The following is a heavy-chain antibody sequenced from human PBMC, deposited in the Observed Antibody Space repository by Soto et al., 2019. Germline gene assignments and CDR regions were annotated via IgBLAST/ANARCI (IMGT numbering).Heavy chain of an antibody. D-gene: IGHD3-16*02. CDR2: IKSKTDGGTT. V-gene: IGHV3-15*07. CDR3: TTDPFYDYVWGSYRYTI. J-gene: IGHJ3*02. CDR1: GFTFSNAW. Sequence: EVQLVASGGGLVKPGGSLRLSCAASGFTFSNAWMNWVRQAPGKGLEWVGRIKSKTDGGTTDYAAPVKGRFTISRDDSKNTLYLQMNSLKTEDTAVYYCTTDPFYDYVWGSYRYTIWGQGTMVTVSS.